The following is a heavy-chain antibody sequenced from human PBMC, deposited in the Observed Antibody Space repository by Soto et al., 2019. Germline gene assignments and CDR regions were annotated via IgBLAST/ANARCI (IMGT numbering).Heavy chain of an antibody. J-gene: IGHJ5*02. CDR2: TYYRSKLYN. V-gene: IGHV6-1*01. Sequence: SQTLSLTCSISGDSVSSNSATWNWIRQSPSRGLEWLGRTYYRSKLYNEYAVSVKSRITINPDTSKNQFSLQSNSVTPEETALYYCARATRTWFDPWGQGTLVTVSS. CDR3: ARATRTWFDP. D-gene: IGHD4-17*01. CDR1: GDSVSSNSAT.